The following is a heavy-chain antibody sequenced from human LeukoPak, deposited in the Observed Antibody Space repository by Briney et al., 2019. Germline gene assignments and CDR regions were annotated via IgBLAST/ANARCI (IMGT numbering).Heavy chain of an antibody. CDR1: GYTFTGYY. J-gene: IGHJ4*02. V-gene: IGHV3-30*02. CDR2: IRYDGSNK. Sequence: GGSLRLSCAASGYTFTGYYMHWVRQAPGKGLEWVAFIRYDGSNKYYADSVKGRFTISRDNSKNTLYLQMNSLRAEDTAVYYCAKDRPIFGVDSDLDYWGQGTLVTVSS. D-gene: IGHD3-3*01. CDR3: AKDRPIFGVDSDLDY.